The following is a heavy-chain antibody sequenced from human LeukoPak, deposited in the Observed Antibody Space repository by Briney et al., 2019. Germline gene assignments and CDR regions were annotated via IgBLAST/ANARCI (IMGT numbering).Heavy chain of an antibody. V-gene: IGHV3-30*02. CDR2: IRYDGTNK. CDR1: GFIFSSYG. CDR3: ARADAGDCSSTSCYTYNWFDP. Sequence: PGGSLRLSCAASGFIFSSYGMHWVRQAPGKGLEWVAFIRYDGTNKYYADSVKGRFTISRDNSKNTLYLQMNSLRAEDTAVYYCARADAGDCSSTSCYTYNWFDPWGQGTLVTVSS. J-gene: IGHJ5*02. D-gene: IGHD2-2*02.